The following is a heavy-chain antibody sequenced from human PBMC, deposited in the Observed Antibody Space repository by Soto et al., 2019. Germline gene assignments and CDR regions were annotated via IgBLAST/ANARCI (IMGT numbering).Heavy chain of an antibody. CDR2: IIPIFGTA. D-gene: IGHD2-15*01. CDR1: GGTFSSYA. J-gene: IGHJ4*02. V-gene: IGHV1-69*01. CDR3: ATRSYCSGGSCYSAYYFDY. Sequence: QVQLVQSGAEVKKPGSSVKVSCKASGGTFSSYAISWVRQAPGQGLEWMGGIIPIFGTANYAQKFQGRVTITADESTSIAYMELISLRSEDTAVYFCATRSYCSGGSCYSAYYFDYWGQGTLVTVSS.